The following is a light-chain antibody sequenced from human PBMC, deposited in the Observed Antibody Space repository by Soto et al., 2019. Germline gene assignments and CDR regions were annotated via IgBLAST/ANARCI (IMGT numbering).Light chain of an antibody. J-gene: IGLJ3*02. CDR3: ETWDSNTHTV. Sequence: QSVLTQSSSASASLGSSVKLTCTLSSGHSSYIIAWHQQQPGKAPRYLMKLEGSGSYNKGSGVPDRFSGSSSGADRCLTISNLQFEDEADYYCETWDSNTHTVFGGGTKVTVL. CDR2: LEGSGSY. V-gene: IGLV4-60*02. CDR1: SGHSSYI.